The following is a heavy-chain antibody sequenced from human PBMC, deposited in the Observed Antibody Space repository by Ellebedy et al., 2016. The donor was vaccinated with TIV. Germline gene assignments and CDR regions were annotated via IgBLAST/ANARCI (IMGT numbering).Heavy chain of an antibody. CDR1: GFTFSDYG. V-gene: IGHV3-30*18. CDR3: AKEATVRKSSYFDY. CDR2: IAHDGRRE. J-gene: IGHJ4*02. Sequence: GESLKISCEASGFTFSDYGMQWVRQAPGKGLEWVAVIAHDGRREYYADSVKGRFTITRDNSKDTMSLQMDSLRGEDTAVYYCAKEATVRKSSYFDYWGQGNLVTVSS. D-gene: IGHD4-17*01.